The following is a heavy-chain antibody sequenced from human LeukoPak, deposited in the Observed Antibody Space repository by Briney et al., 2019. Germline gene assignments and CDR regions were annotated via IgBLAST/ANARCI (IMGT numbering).Heavy chain of an antibody. D-gene: IGHD6-19*01. CDR2: ISRSGDIT. CDR3: ATGSTAVADTKY. V-gene: IGHV3-23*01. CDR1: GFTFSTYG. Sequence: PGGSLRLSCAASGFTFSTYGMNWVRQAPGKGLEWVSTISRSGDITYYADSVKGRFTISRDNSKNTLYLQMNSLRAEDTAIYYCATGSTAVADTKYWGQGILVTVSS. J-gene: IGHJ4*02.